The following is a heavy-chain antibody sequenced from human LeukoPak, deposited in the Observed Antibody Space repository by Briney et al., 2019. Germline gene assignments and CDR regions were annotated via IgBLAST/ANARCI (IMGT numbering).Heavy chain of an antibody. CDR2: ITSSSSYI. CDR1: EFTFSSYS. J-gene: IGHJ3*02. V-gene: IGHV3-21*04. D-gene: IGHD5-18*01. Sequence: GGSLRLSCAASEFTFSSYSMNWVRQAPGKGLEWVSSITSSSSYIYYADSVKGRFTISRDNAKNSLYLQMNSLRAEDTAVYYCASGRRGYSYGLEDAFDIWGQGTMVTVSS. CDR3: ASGRRGYSYGLEDAFDI.